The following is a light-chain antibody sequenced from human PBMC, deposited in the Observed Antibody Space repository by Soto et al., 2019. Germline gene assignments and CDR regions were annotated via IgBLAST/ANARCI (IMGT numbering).Light chain of an antibody. J-gene: IGKJ2*01. CDR2: DAS. CDR3: QQYGNLPPYT. V-gene: IGKV3D-20*01. Sequence: EIVLTQSPATLSLSPGDRATLSCGASQSVSSRYLAWYQQKPGLAPRLLIYDASTRATGIPDRFSGSGSGTDFTLTISRREPEDFAMYYCQQYGNLPPYTFGQGTKLEIK. CDR1: QSVSSRY.